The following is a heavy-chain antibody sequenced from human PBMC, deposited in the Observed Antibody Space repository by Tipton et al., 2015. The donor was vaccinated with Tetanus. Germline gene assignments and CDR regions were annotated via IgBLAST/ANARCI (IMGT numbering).Heavy chain of an antibody. CDR1: GYSFTSYY. CDR3: VRGRYSSGLFDY. V-gene: IGHV1-46*03. Sequence: QVQLVQSGAEVKKTGASVKVSCKASGYSFTSYYLHWVRQAPEQGLEWMGIINPSGGSTSYAQKFQGRVTMTRDTSTSTVYMELSSLRSEDTAVYYCVRGRYSSGLFDYWGQGTLVTVPS. D-gene: IGHD6-19*01. J-gene: IGHJ4*02. CDR2: INPSGGST.